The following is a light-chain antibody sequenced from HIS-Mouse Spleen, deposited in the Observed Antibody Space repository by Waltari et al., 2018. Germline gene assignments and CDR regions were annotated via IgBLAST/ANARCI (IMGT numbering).Light chain of an antibody. Sequence: QSALTQPASVSGSPGQSITISCTGTSSDVGSYNLVSWYQQHPGNAPKLMLYDVSKRPSGVSNRFSDSKSGNTASLTISGLQAEDEADYYCCSYAGSSTWVFGGGTKLTVL. CDR3: CSYAGSSTWV. CDR1: SSDVGSYNL. J-gene: IGLJ3*02. V-gene: IGLV2-23*02. CDR2: DVS.